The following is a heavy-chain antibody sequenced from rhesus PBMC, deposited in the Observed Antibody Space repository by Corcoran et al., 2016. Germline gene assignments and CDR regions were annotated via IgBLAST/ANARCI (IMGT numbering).Heavy chain of an antibody. J-gene: IGHJ4*01. CDR1: GGSISGYYY. V-gene: IGHV4-73*01. CDR3: AREGIAAAGWVDY. D-gene: IGHD6-25*01. Sequence: QVKLQQWGEGLVKPSETLSLTCAVHGGSISGYYYWSWIRQPPGKGLEWIGYVYGNSASTNYNPSLKNRVTISKDTSKNQFSLKLSSVTAADTAVYYCAREGIAAAGWVDYWGQGVLVTVSS. CDR2: VYGNSAST.